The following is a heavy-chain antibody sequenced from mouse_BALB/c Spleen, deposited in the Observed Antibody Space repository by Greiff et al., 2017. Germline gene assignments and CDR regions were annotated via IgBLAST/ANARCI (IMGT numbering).Heavy chain of an antibody. J-gene: IGHJ4*01. Sequence: VKLQESGPGILQPSQTLSLTCSFSGFSLSTSGMGVSWIRQPSGKGLEWLAHIYWDDDKRYNPSLKSRLTISKDTSRNQVFLKITSVDTADTATYYCARRPSYPAYAMDYWGQGTSVTVSS. CDR2: IYWDDDK. CDR3: ARRPSYPAYAMDY. CDR1: GFSLSTSGMG. D-gene: IGHD6-1*01. V-gene: IGHV8-12*01.